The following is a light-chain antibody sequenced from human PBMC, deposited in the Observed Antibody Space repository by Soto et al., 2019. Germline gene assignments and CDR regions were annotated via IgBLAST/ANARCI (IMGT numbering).Light chain of an antibody. CDR3: QQYGSWWT. J-gene: IGKJ1*01. Sequence: EIVLTQSPGTLSLSPGERATLSCRASQSVSSSYLAWYQQKPGQAPRLLIYGASSRATGIPDRFSGSGSGTDVTLTISRLEPEDVAVYYCQQYGSWWTFGQGTKVEIK. V-gene: IGKV3-20*01. CDR2: GAS. CDR1: QSVSSSY.